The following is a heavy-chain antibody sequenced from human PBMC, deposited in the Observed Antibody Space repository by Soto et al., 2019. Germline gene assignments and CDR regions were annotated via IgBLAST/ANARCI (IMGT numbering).Heavy chain of an antibody. J-gene: IGHJ4*02. V-gene: IGHV4-39*01. Sequence: PSETLSLTCTVSGGSISSGGYYWSWIRQHPGKGLEWIGSIYYSGSTYYNPSLESRVTISVDTSKNQFSLKLRSVTAADTAVYYCARQKGLGGYGSTWGQGTLVTVSS. CDR2: IYYSGST. CDR3: ARQKGLGGYGST. CDR1: GGSISSGGYY. D-gene: IGHD5-12*01.